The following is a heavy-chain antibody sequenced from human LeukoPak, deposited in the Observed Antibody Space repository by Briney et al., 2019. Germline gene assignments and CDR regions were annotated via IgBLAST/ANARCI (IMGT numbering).Heavy chain of an antibody. CDR1: GYTFTSYG. V-gene: IGHV1-18*01. J-gene: IGHJ5*02. Sequence: ASVKVSCKASGYTFTSYGISWVRQAPGQGLEWMGWIGAYNGNTNYAQKLQGRVTMTTDTSTSTAYMELRSLRSDDTAVYYCARDPDLGYYDSSGGFDPWGQGTLVTVSS. CDR2: IGAYNGNT. D-gene: IGHD3-22*01. CDR3: ARDPDLGYYDSSGGFDP.